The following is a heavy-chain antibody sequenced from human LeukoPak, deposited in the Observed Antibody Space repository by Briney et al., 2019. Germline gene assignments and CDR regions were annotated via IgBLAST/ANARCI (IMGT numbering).Heavy chain of an antibody. CDR1: GFTFSSYG. CDR2: ISHDGSNK. V-gene: IGHV3-30*18. D-gene: IGHD3-9*01. Sequence: PGGSLRLSCAASGFTFSSYGMHWVRQAPGKGLEWVAVISHDGSNKCYADSVKGRFTISRDNSKNTLYLQMNSLRAEDTAVYYCAKDRYYDILTGFADYWGQGTLVTVSS. J-gene: IGHJ4*02. CDR3: AKDRYYDILTGFADY.